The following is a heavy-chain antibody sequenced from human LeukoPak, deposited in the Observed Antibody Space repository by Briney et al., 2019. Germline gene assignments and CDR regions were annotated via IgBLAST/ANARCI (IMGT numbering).Heavy chain of an antibody. V-gene: IGHV3-74*01. J-gene: IGHJ4*02. Sequence: GGSLRLSCAASGFSFSSYWMNWVRQAPGKGLVWVSRIASDGSSTTYADSVKGRFSISRDNAKNTLYLQMNSLRVEDTAVYYCASSGSYRFDYWGQGTLVTVSS. CDR1: GFSFSSYW. CDR3: ASSGSYRFDY. CDR2: IASDGSST. D-gene: IGHD1-26*01.